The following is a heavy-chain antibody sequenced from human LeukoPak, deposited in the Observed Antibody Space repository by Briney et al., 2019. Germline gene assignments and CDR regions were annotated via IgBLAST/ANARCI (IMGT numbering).Heavy chain of an antibody. V-gene: IGHV3-21*01. D-gene: IGHD2-2*01. Sequence: GGSLRLSCAASGFTFSSYSMNWVRQAPGGGLEWVSSICSSSSYIYYADSVKGRFTISRDNAKNSLYLQMNSLRAEDTAVYYCARDHLYCSSTSCYANYFDYWGQGTLVTVSS. CDR3: ARDHLYCSSTSCYANYFDY. CDR1: GFTFSSYS. J-gene: IGHJ4*02. CDR2: ICSSSSYI.